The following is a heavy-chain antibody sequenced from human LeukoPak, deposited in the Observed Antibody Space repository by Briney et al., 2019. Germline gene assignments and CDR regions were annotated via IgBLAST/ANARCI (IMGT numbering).Heavy chain of an antibody. CDR2: IYPGDSDT. CDR3: VLSQHYYYMDV. D-gene: IGHD3-16*01. J-gene: IGHJ6*03. CDR1: GYRISNYW. Sequence: GESLKISCKGSGYRISNYWIGWVRQMPGKGLEWMGIIYPGDSDTRYSPSFQGQVTISADKSISTAYLQWSSLKASDTAMYYCVLSQHYYYMDVWGKGTTVTVSS. V-gene: IGHV5-51*01.